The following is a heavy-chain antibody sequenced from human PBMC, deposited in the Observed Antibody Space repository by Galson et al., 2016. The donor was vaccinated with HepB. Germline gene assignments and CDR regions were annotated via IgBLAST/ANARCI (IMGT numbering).Heavy chain of an antibody. CDR1: GFTFSSYA. CDR2: MSATSGTT. V-gene: IGHV3-23*01. CDR3: ATKNSPSRGVVDY. D-gene: IGHD6-6*01. J-gene: IGHJ4*02. Sequence: SLRLSCAASGFTFSSYAMNWVRQAPGMGLEWVSVMSATSGTTYYADSVKGRFTVSRDNSKSTLYLQMNSLRVEDTAVYFCATKNSPSRGVVDYWGQGTLVTVSS.